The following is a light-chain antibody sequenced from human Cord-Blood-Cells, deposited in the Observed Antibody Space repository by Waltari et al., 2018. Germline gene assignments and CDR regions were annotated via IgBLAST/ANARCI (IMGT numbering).Light chain of an antibody. CDR1: TPITRSTH. CDR3: AAWDDSLSGWV. CDR2: RNN. V-gene: IGLV1-47*01. Sequence: HSVLTLPPSASGTPGQRATISSSASTPITRSTHVHCYQQLPGTAPKLRIYRNNQRPSGVPDRFSGSKSGTSASLAISGLRSEDEADYYCAAWDDSLSGWVFGGGTKLTVL. J-gene: IGLJ3*02.